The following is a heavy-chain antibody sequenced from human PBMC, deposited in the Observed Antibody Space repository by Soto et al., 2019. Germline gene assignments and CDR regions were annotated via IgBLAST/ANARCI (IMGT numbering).Heavy chain of an antibody. D-gene: IGHD4-17*01. CDR2: IDYSGSA. J-gene: IGHJ6*02. CDR3: ARHGVGYGDNAGYYYYGMDV. V-gene: IGHV4-39*01. CDR1: GGSISSSTYY. Sequence: QLQLHESGQGLVKPAETLSLTCTVSGGSISSSTYYWGWIRQPPGQGLEWIGMIDYSGSAYYHPSLKSRVTISIDTSKNQFSLRLRSVTAAATAVYYGARHGVGYGDNAGYYYYGMDVWGRGTTVTVSS.